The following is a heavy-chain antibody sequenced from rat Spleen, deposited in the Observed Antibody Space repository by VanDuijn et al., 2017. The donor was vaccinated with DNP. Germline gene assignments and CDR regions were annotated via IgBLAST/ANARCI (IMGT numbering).Heavy chain of an antibody. CDR2: ITSSGDSR. CDR3: IRWNSGHFDY. CDR1: GFTFNDYW. Sequence: EVQLVESGGDLVQPGRSLKLSCVASGFTFNDYWMTWIRQVPGKGLEWVASITSSGDSRDYPDSVKGRFTISRDNARNTLYLQMTSLRSEDTATYYCIRWNSGHFDYWGQGVMVTVSS. J-gene: IGHJ2*01. V-gene: IGHV5-31*01. D-gene: IGHD4-3*01.